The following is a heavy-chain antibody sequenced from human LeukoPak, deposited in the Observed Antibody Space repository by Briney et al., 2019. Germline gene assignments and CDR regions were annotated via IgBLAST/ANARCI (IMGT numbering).Heavy chain of an antibody. J-gene: IGHJ4*02. CDR1: GFTFSSYS. V-gene: IGHV3-21*01. CDR2: ISSSSSYI. CDR3: ARSEIAARPSGDY. D-gene: IGHD6-6*01. Sequence: GGSLRLSCAASGFTFSSYSMNWVRQAPGKGLEWVSSISSSSSYIYYADSVKGRFTISGDNAKNSLYLQMNSLRAEDTAVYYCARSEIAARPSGDYWGQGTLVTVSS.